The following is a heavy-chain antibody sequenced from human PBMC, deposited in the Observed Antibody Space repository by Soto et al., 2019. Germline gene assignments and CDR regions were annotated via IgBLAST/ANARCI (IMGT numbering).Heavy chain of an antibody. Sequence: GGSLRLSCAVSGFSFTSYGMSWIRQAPGKGLEWVGGISAGGDSTYYADPVNGLFTIAREYSKNTFYLQRTSPRAENATTYYCAPGVPGGGAFCRDWGQGMLVTVSS. J-gene: IGHJ4*02. CDR1: GFSFTSYG. CDR3: APGVPGGGAFCRD. CDR2: ISAGGDST. D-gene: IGHD2-2*01. V-gene: IGHV3-23*01.